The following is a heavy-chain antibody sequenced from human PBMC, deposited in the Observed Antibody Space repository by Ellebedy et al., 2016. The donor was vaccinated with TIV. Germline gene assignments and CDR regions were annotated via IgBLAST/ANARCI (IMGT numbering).Heavy chain of an antibody. Sequence: MPSETLSLTCAVYGGAFSGYYWSWIRQYPGKEMEWIGGINHSGSTNYNPSLKSRVTISVDTSKNQFSLKLSSVTAADTAVYYCASRRTPWNYEPDYWGQGTLVTVSS. J-gene: IGHJ4*02. CDR3: ASRRTPWNYEPDY. CDR2: INHSGST. V-gene: IGHV4-34*01. D-gene: IGHD1-7*01. CDR1: GGAFSGYY.